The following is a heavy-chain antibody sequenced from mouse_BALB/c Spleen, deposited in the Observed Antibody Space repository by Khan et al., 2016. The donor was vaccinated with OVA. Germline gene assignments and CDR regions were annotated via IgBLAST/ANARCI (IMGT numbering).Heavy chain of an antibody. J-gene: IGHJ3*01. D-gene: IGHD2-12*01. CDR3: ARSSYRYDFTY. CDR1: GFSLTTYG. Sequence: QVQLKQSGPGLVQPSQSLSITCTVSGFSLTTYGIHWVSQSPGKGLEWLGVIWRGGNTDDKATFISRLSISKDNSKSQVCFKMNSLHADYTAMYYCARSSYRYDFTYWGPGTLVTVSA. CDR2: IWRGGNT. V-gene: IGHV2-2*01.